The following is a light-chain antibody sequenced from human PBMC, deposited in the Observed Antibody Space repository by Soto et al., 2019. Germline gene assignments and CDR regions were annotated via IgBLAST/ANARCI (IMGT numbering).Light chain of an antibody. CDR1: QSVGSS. J-gene: IGKJ1*01. CDR3: QQYGSLPWT. CDR2: GAS. Sequence: EIVLTLSPGSLSLSQAARATLSCGASQSVGSSLSWYQKKKGKAPRLLIYGASTRATGVPERLSGSGYGTDLTITISRMENEDFEVYQCQQYGSLPWTFGHGTKVDIK. V-gene: IGKV3-20*01.